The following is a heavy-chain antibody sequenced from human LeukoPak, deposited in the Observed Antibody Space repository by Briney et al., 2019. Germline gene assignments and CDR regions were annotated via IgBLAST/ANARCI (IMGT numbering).Heavy chain of an antibody. J-gene: IGHJ4*02. Sequence: RGSLRLSCATSGFIFSTYALSWVRQAPGKGLEWASSISGSGGSTYHADSVKGRFTISRDSSKNTLYLQMNCLRAEDTAIYYCARVIRAAPGKGYFDYWGQGTLVTVSS. V-gene: IGHV3-23*01. CDR3: ARVIRAAPGKGYFDY. CDR1: GFIFSTYA. CDR2: ISGSGGST. D-gene: IGHD6-13*01.